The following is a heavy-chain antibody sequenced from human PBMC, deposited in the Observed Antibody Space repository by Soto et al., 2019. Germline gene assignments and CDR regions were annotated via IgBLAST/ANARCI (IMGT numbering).Heavy chain of an antibody. J-gene: IGHJ4*02. V-gene: IGHV3-30*04. D-gene: IGHD7-27*01. Sequence: GGSLRLSCAASGFTFSSYAMHWVRQAPGKGLEWVAVISYDGSNKYYADSVKGRFTISRDNSKNTLYLQMNSLRAEDTAVYYCARDHLTSVHHWGSISLDYWGQGTLVTVSS. CDR2: ISYDGSNK. CDR3: ARDHLTSVHHWGSISLDY. CDR1: GFTFSSYA.